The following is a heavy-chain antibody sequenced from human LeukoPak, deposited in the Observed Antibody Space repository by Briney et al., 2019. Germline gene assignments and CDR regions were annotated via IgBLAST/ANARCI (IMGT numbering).Heavy chain of an antibody. V-gene: IGHV1-2*02. Sequence: GASVKVSCKASGYTFTGYYLYWVRQAPGQGLEWMGWIHPASGGTNYAQKFQGRVTMTRDTSVSTAYMELSSLRSDDTAVYYCARLAAVPGWGQGTLVIVSS. CDR2: IHPASGGT. CDR3: ARLAAVPG. J-gene: IGHJ1*01. D-gene: IGHD6-19*01. CDR1: GYTFTGYY.